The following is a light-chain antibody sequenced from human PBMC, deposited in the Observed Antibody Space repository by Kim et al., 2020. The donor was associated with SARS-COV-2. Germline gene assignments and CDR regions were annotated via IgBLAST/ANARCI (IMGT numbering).Light chain of an antibody. CDR3: NSRDTSGNHLVV. CDR2: GKN. CDR1: SLKIYY. Sequence: LGQTVSITCRGDSLKIYYATWYQQKPEQAPVLVIYGKNNRPSGIPDRFSGSSSLNTASLTITGAQAEDEADYYCNSRDTSGNHLVVFGGGTQLTVL. V-gene: IGLV3-19*01. J-gene: IGLJ2*01.